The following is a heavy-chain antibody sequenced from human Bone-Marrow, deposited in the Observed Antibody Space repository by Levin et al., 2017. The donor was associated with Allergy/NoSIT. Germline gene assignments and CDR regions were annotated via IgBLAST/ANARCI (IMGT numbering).Heavy chain of an antibody. CDR2: ISSSGSTI. CDR3: ARAPPVRLSGTLYFDY. CDR1: GFTFSDYY. V-gene: IGHV3-11*01. Sequence: GGSLRLSCAASGFTFSDYYMSWIRQAPGKGLEWVSYISSSGSTIYYADSVKGRFTISRDNAKNSLYLQMNSLRAEDTAVYYCARAPPVRLSGTLYFDYWGQGTLVTVSS. J-gene: IGHJ4*02. D-gene: IGHD6-13*01.